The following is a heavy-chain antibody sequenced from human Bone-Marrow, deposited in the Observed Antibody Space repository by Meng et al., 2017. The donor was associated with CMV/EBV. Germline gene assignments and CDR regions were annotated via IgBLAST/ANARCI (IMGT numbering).Heavy chain of an antibody. CDR3: ARYCSSTSCYVDY. V-gene: IGHV3-21*01. J-gene: IGHJ4*02. D-gene: IGHD2-2*01. CDR2: ISSSSSYI. Sequence: GGSLRLSCAASGFTFSSYGMNWVRQAPGKGLEWVSSISSSSSYIYYADSVKGRFTISRDNAKNSLYLQMNSLRAEDTAVYYCARYCSSTSCYVDYWGQGTLVTVSS. CDR1: GFTFSSYG.